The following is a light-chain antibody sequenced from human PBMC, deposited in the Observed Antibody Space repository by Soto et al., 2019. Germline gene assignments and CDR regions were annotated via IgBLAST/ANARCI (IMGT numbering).Light chain of an antibody. J-gene: IGLJ3*02. CDR2: GNS. CDR3: GTWDSSLNVWM. V-gene: IGLV1-44*01. Sequence: QSVLTQPPSVSGTPGQRVTISCSGSSANIGSNPVNWYQQLPGTAPKFLIYGNSQRPSGVPDRFSDSKSGTSASLAISGLQTGDEAYYYCGTWDSSLNVWMFGGGTKLTVL. CDR1: SANIGSNP.